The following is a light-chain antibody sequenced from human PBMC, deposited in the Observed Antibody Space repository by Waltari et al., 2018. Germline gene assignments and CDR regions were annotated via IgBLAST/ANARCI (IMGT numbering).Light chain of an antibody. Sequence: DIVLTQSPAILSLSPGERASLSCRASQSVTNYLAWYQQKPGQAPRLLIYDTSNRATGMPARFSGSVFGTDFTLAIISLESEDFAVYYCQQRRDWPLTFGGGTKVEIK. CDR3: QQRRDWPLT. CDR1: QSVTNY. V-gene: IGKV3-11*01. CDR2: DTS. J-gene: IGKJ4*01.